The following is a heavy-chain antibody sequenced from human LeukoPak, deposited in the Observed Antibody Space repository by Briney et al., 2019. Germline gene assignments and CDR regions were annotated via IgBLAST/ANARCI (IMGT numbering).Heavy chain of an antibody. V-gene: IGHV1-2*02. CDR3: ASGPTGDDYYDSSGYYSNYFDY. J-gene: IGHJ4*02. CDR2: INPNSGGT. D-gene: IGHD3-22*01. Sequence: ASVKVSCKASGYTFTGYYMHWVRQAPGQGLEGMGWINPNSGGTNYAQKFQGRVTMTRDTSISTAYMELSRLSSDDTAVYYCASGPTGDDYYDSSGYYSNYFDYWGQGTLVTVSS. CDR1: GYTFTGYY.